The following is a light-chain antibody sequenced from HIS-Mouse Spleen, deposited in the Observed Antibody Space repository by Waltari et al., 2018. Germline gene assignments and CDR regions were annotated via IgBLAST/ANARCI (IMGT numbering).Light chain of an antibody. J-gene: IGLJ2*01. V-gene: IGLV3-10*01. CDR2: EDS. CDR1: ALPKKY. Sequence: SYELTQPPSVSVSPGQTARITCSGDALPKKYAYWYQQKSGQAPVLDIYEDSKRPPGIPGRVSGSSSGTMATLTISGAQVEDEADYYCYSTDSSGNHRVFGGGTKLTVL. CDR3: YSTDSSGNHRV.